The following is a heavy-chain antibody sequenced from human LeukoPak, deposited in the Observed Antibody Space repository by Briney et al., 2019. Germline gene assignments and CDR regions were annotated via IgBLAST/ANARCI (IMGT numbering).Heavy chain of an antibody. D-gene: IGHD3-22*01. V-gene: IGHV1-69*04. CDR2: IIPILGIA. CDR3: ARDPWTYYYDSRVLDY. Sequence: SVKVSCKASGGTFTSYAISWVRQAPGQGLEWMGRIIPILGIASYAQKFQGRVTITADKSTSTAYMELRSLRSDDTAVYYCARDPWTYYYDSRVLDYWGQGTLVTVSS. CDR1: GGTFTSYA. J-gene: IGHJ4*02.